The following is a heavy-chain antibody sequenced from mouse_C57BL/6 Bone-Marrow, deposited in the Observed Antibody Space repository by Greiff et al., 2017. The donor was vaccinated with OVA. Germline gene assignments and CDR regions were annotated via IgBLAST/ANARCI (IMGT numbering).Heavy chain of an antibody. CDR1: GFTFSSYA. CDR2: ISSGGSYT. D-gene: IGHD2-3*01. V-gene: IGHV5-9-1*01. Sequence: EVMLVESGGGLVKPGGSLKLSCAASGFTFSSYAMSWVRQTPEKRLEWVATISSGGSYTYYPDSVKGRFTISRDNAKNTLYLQMSSLKSEDTAMYYCARQPYDGYYAWFAYWGQGTLVTVSA. J-gene: IGHJ3*01. CDR3: ARQPYDGYYAWFAY.